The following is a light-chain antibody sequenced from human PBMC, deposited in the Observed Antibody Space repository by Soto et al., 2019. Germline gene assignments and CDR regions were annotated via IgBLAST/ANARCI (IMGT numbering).Light chain of an antibody. Sequence: DIQMTQSPSSLSASVGDRVTMTCRASQSITNFLNWYQQKPGKAPKVLIYAASSLQSGVPARFSGSASGTDFTLTISSLQPEDFATYYCHRSYSTPLSCGGGTKVEIK. V-gene: IGKV1-39*01. J-gene: IGKJ4*01. CDR2: AAS. CDR3: HRSYSTPLS. CDR1: QSITNF.